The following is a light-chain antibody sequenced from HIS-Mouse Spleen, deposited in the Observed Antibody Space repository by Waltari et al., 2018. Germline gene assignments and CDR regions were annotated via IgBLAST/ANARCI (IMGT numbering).Light chain of an antibody. CDR1: SVPVSPIYH. J-gene: IGLJ3*02. CDR3: VLYMGSGIWV. V-gene: IGLV8-61*01. CDR2: ITN. Sequence: QTVVTQEPSFSVSPGGTLTLTCRLSSVPVSPIYHPSWYQQTPGQAPRTLIYITNTRSSGVPDRFSGSILGNKAALTITGAQADDESDYYCVLYMGSGIWVFGGGTKLTVL.